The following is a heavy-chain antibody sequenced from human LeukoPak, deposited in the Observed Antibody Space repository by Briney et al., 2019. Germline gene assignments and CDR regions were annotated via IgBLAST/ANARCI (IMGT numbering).Heavy chain of an antibody. Sequence: SETLSLTCAVSGGPISSGGYSWSWIRQPPGKGLELIGYIYYSGSTYYNPSLKSRVTISVDTSKNQFSLKLSSVTAADTAVYYCASLDYCSGGSCYRAYYMDVWGKGTTVTVSS. CDR2: IYYSGST. CDR1: GGPISSGGYS. D-gene: IGHD2-15*01. V-gene: IGHV4-30-4*07. CDR3: ASLDYCSGGSCYRAYYMDV. J-gene: IGHJ6*03.